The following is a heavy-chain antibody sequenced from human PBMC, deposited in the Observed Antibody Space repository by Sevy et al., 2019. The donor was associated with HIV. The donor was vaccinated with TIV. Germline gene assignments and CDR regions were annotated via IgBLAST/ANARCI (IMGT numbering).Heavy chain of an antibody. CDR1: GFTFSNYG. Sequence: GGSLRLSCAASGFTFSNYGMDWVRQAPGKGLEWVAIIWHDGSSKHYADSVKGRFTISRENSKNALYLQMNNLRAEDTAVYYCARDGSVVSPYSYYAMDVWGQGTTVTVSS. CDR2: IWHDGSSK. J-gene: IGHJ6*02. CDR3: ARDGSVVSPYSYYAMDV. D-gene: IGHD2-21*01. V-gene: IGHV3-33*01.